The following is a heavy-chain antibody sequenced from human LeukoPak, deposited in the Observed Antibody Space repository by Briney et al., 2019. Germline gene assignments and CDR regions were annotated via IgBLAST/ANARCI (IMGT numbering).Heavy chain of an antibody. J-gene: IGHJ4*02. CDR2: ISYDGSNK. CDR3: ASLHDYGDYLHDY. V-gene: IGHV3-30-3*01. D-gene: IGHD4-17*01. CDR1: GFTFSSYA. Sequence: GGTLRLSCAASGFTFSSYAMHWVRQAPGKGLEWVAVISYDGSNKYYADSVKGRFTISRDNSKNTLYLQMNSLRAEDTAVYYCASLHDYGDYLHDYWGQGTLVTVSS.